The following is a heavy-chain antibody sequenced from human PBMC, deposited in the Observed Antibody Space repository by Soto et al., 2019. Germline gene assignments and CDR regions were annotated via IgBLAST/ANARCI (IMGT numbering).Heavy chain of an antibody. D-gene: IGHD3-16*01. J-gene: IGHJ4*02. CDR2: IWYDGSNK. CDR1: GFTFSSYG. Sequence: GGSLRLSCAASGFTFSSYGMHWVRQAPGKGLEWVAVIWYDGSNKYYADSVKGRFTISRDNSKNTLYLQMNSLRAEDTAVYYCARETTYSITFRGSDIGYWGQGTLVTVSS. V-gene: IGHV3-33*01. CDR3: ARETTYSITFRGSDIGY.